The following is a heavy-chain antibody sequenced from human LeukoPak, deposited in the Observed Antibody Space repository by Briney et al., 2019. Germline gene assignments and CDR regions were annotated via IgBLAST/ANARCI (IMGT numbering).Heavy chain of an antibody. CDR2: ISGSGGST. CDR1: GFTFSSYA. Sequence: PGGSLRLSCAASGFTFSSYAMSWVRQAPGKGLEWVSAISGSGGSTYYADSVKGRFTISRDISDKTLYLAMNTLRAEDTAIYYCAKAANPLVSANYFDYWGQGILVTVSS. D-gene: IGHD6-13*01. V-gene: IGHV3-23*01. J-gene: IGHJ4*02. CDR3: AKAANPLVSANYFDY.